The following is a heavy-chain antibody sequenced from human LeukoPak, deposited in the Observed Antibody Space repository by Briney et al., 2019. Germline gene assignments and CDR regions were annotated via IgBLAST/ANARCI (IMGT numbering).Heavy chain of an antibody. CDR3: ARVESSSSLRGYYYYYYMDV. Sequence: RASVKVSCKASGYTFTGYYMHWVRQAPGQGLEWMGWINPNSGGTNYAQKFQGRVTMTRDTSISTAYMELSRLRSDDTAVYYCARVESSSSLRGYYYYYYMDVWGKGTTVTVSS. J-gene: IGHJ6*03. D-gene: IGHD6-6*01. CDR2: INPNSGGT. CDR1: GYTFTGYY. V-gene: IGHV1-2*02.